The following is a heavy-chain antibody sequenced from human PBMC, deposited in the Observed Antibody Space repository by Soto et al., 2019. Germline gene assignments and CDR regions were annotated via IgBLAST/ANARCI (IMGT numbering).Heavy chain of an antibody. Sequence: ASVKVSCKASGYTFTSYGISWVRQAPGQGLEWIGWISAYNGNTNYAQKLQGRVTMTTDTSTSTAYMELRSLRSDDTAVYYCAREAITGTRGSYYYYGMDVWGQGTTVTVSS. CDR1: GYTFTSYG. V-gene: IGHV1-18*01. D-gene: IGHD1-20*01. J-gene: IGHJ6*02. CDR3: AREAITGTRGSYYYYGMDV. CDR2: ISAYNGNT.